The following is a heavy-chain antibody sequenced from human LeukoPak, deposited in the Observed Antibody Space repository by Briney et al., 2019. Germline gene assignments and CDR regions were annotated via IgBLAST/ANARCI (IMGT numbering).Heavy chain of an antibody. V-gene: IGHV4-59*01. D-gene: IGHD3-16*01. CDR1: GGSISSYY. CDR2: IYYSGST. J-gene: IGHJ3*02. Sequence: SETLPLTCTVSGGSISSYYWSWIRQPPGKGLEWIGYIYYSGSTNYNPSLKSRVTISVDTSKNQLSLKLSSVTAADTAVYYCARGGAVNAFDIWGQGTMVTVSS. CDR3: ARGGAVNAFDI.